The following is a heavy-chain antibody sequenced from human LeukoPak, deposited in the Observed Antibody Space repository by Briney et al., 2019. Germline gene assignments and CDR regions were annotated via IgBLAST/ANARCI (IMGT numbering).Heavy chain of an antibody. CDR3: ARAGAARPYYYYYYYYMDV. Sequence: SETLSLTCTVSGGSISSYYWSWIRQPPGKGLEWIGYIYYSGSTNYNPSLKSRVTISVDTSKNQFSLKLSSVTAADTAVYYCARAGAARPYYYYYYYYMDVWGKGTTVTVSS. D-gene: IGHD6-6*01. J-gene: IGHJ6*03. V-gene: IGHV4-59*01. CDR2: IYYSGST. CDR1: GGSISSYY.